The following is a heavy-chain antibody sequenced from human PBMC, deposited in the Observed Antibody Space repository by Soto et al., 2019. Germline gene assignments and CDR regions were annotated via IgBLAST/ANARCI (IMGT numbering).Heavy chain of an antibody. D-gene: IGHD6-13*01. CDR1: GGSISSGGYY. Sequence: PSETLSLTCTVSGGSISSGGYYWSWIRQHPGKGLEWIGYIYYSGSTYYNPSLKSRVTISVDTSKNQFSLKLSSVTAADTAVYYCARWRRSSHIDYWGQGTLVTVSS. J-gene: IGHJ4*02. CDR3: ARWRRSSHIDY. V-gene: IGHV4-31*03. CDR2: IYYSGST.